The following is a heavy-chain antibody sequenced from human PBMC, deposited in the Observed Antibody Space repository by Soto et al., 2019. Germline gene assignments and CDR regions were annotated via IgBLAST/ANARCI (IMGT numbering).Heavy chain of an antibody. J-gene: IGHJ4*02. CDR2: INRDGSST. V-gene: IGHV3-74*01. Sequence: GGSLRLSCAASGFTFRSYWMHWVRQAPGKGLVWVSRINRDGSSTSYADSVKGRVTISRDTAKNTLYLQMNSLRAEDTAVFYCAREIVTTGEYYFDSWGQGTLVTVSS. CDR1: GFTFRSYW. D-gene: IGHD1-1*01. CDR3: AREIVTTGEYYFDS.